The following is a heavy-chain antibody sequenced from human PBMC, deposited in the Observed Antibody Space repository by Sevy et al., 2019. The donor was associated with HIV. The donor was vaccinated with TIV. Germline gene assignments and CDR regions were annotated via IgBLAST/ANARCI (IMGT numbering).Heavy chain of an antibody. J-gene: IGHJ4*02. CDR2: ISGSGDIT. CDR3: AKTDRISALGQFDY. CDR1: GFTFSRFA. V-gene: IGHV3-23*01. Sequence: GGSLRLSCAASGFTFSRFAMSWVRQAPGKGLEWVSIISGSGDITYYEQSVKGRFTISRENSKNTLSLQMNSLRAEDTAINFCAKTDRISALGQFDYWGQGTLVTVSS. D-gene: IGHD6-13*01.